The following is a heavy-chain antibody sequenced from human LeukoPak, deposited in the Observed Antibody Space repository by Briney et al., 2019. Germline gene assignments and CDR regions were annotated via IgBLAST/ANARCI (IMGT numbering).Heavy chain of an antibody. CDR2: IYYSGST. Sequence: SETLSLTCTVSGGSISSYYWSWIRQPPGKGLEWIGYIYYSGSTNYNPSLKSRVTISVDTSKNQFSLKLSSVTAADTAVYYCAGGSITIFGVVDYWGQGTLVTVSS. CDR1: GGSISSYY. CDR3: AGGSITIFGVVDY. V-gene: IGHV4-59*01. J-gene: IGHJ4*02. D-gene: IGHD3-3*01.